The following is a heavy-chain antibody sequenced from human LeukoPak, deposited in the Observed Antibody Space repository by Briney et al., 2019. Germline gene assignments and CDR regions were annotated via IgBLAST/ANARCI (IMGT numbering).Heavy chain of an antibody. D-gene: IGHD3-22*01. Sequence: SETLSLTCTVSGGSIRSHYWSWIRQPPGKGLEWIGYMFYSGSTNYNPSLKTRVTISVDTSKNQFSQKLSSVTAADTAVYYCARVRALSYYDSSGDFYYFDYWGQGILVTVSS. CDR3: ARVRALSYYDSSGDFYYFDY. CDR1: GGSIRSHY. CDR2: MFYSGST. J-gene: IGHJ4*02. V-gene: IGHV4-59*11.